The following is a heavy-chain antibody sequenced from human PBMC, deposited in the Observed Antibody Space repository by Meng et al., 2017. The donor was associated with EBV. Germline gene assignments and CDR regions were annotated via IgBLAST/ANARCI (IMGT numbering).Heavy chain of an antibody. V-gene: IGHV1-18*01. CDR3: ARDGRLYDTPSPFDY. Sequence: VPLGLSGAEVRKPEAPVEASCNASGYTFTSYGISWVGQAPGPGLEWMGWISAYNGNTNYAQKLQGRVTMTTDTSTSTAYMELRSLRSDDTAVYYCARDGRLYDTPSPFDYWGQGTLVTVSS. CDR1: GYTFTSYG. J-gene: IGHJ4*02. CDR2: ISAYNGNT. D-gene: IGHD3-22*01.